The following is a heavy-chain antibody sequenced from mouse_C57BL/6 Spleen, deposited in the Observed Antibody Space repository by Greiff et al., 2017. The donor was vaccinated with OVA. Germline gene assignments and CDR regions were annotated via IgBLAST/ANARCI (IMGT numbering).Heavy chain of an antibody. J-gene: IGHJ1*03. D-gene: IGHD2-10*02. Sequence: EVQLQQSGPELVKPGASVKISCKASGYTFTDYYMNWVKQSHGKSLEWIGDINPNNGGTSYNQKFKGKATLTVDKSSSTASMELRSLTSEDSAVYYCARKYGTLWYFDVWGTGTTVTVSS. V-gene: IGHV1-26*01. CDR1: GYTFTDYY. CDR2: INPNNGGT. CDR3: ARKYGTLWYFDV.